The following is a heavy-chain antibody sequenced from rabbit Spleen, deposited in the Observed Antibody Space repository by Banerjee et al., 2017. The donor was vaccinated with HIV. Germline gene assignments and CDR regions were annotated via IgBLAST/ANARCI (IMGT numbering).Heavy chain of an antibody. J-gene: IGHJ4*01. CDR2: IAGSNSGFT. CDR3: ARETWGVTGNYGL. CDR1: GFSFSSSDY. D-gene: IGHD7-1*01. V-gene: IGHV1S40*01. Sequence: QSLEESGGGLVKPGGTLTLTCTVSGFSFSSSDYMCWVRQAPGKGLEWISCIAGSNSGFTYSATWAKGRFTVSKTSSTTVTLQMTSLTAADTATYFCARETWGVTGNYGLWGPGTLVTVS.